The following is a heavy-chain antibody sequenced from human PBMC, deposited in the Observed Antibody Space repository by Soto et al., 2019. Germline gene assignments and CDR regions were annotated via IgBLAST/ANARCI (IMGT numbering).Heavy chain of an antibody. D-gene: IGHD5-12*01. Sequence: SETLSLTCIISGDSTSNYYWSWIRQHPGKGLEWIGDIYNSGSTHYNPSLKSRVSILLDTSNNQFSLKLTSVTAADTAVYYCAQYKSDIEMPRLYYFDYWGQGTVVTVSS. CDR2: IYNSGST. J-gene: IGHJ4*02. CDR1: GDSTSNYY. V-gene: IGHV4-59*06. CDR3: AQYKSDIEMPRLYYFDY.